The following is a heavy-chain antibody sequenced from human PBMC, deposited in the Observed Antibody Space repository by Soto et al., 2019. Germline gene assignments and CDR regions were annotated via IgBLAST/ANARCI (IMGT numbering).Heavy chain of an antibody. CDR3: ARDGYSGYDLGLGY. CDR2: ISYDGSNK. CDR1: GFTFSSYA. J-gene: IGHJ4*02. V-gene: IGHV3-30-3*01. D-gene: IGHD5-12*01. Sequence: QVQLVESGGGVVQPGRSLRLSCAASGFTFSSYAMHWVRQAPGKGLEWVAVISYDGSNKYYADSVKGRFTISRDNSKNTLYLQMNSLRAEDTAVYYCARDGYSGYDLGLGYWGQGTLVTVSS.